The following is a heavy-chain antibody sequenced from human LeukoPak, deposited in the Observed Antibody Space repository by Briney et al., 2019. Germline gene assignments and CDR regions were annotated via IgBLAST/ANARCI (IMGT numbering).Heavy chain of an antibody. J-gene: IGHJ4*02. CDR1: GGSISSYY. V-gene: IGHV4-59*04. D-gene: IGHD3-22*01. Sequence: SETLSLTCTVSGGSISSYYWSWIRLPPGKGLEWIATIYYSGSTSYNPPLMSRVTISVDASKNQLSLMLRSVAAADTAMYYCTRYWGPYDKSGAYFDYWGQGTLVTVSS. CDR2: IYYSGST. CDR3: TRYWGPYDKSGAYFDY.